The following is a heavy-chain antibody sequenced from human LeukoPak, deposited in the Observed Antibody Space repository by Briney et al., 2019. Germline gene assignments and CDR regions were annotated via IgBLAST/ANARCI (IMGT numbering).Heavy chain of an antibody. J-gene: IGHJ4*02. V-gene: IGHV4-59*12. Sequence: SETLSLTCTVSGYSISRSFWSWMRQSPGKGPEWIGYVHFSGNTNYNSSLKSRVTISVDTSKNQFSLKLSSVTAADTAVYYCARDREALEYWGQGTLVTVSS. CDR1: GYSISRSF. CDR2: VHFSGNT. CDR3: ARDREALEY.